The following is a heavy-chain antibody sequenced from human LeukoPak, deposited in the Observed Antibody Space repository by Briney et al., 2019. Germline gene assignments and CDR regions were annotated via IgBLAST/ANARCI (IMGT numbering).Heavy chain of an antibody. D-gene: IGHD3-16*01. Sequence: GGSLSLSCVGSGFLFSRFDLIWIRQPPGKGLEWVSDIHGNGETTYYGDSVKGRFTISRDNSKSTLYLQMNSLRVEDTAEYFCGRDPNGDYVGAFEFWGQGTKVAVSS. CDR3: GRDPNGDYVGAFEF. J-gene: IGHJ3*01. V-gene: IGHV3-23*01. CDR1: GFLFSRFD. CDR2: IHGNGETT.